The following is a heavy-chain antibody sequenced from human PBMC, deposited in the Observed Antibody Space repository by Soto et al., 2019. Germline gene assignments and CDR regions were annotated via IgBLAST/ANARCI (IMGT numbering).Heavy chain of an antibody. CDR1: GFTFSSYA. D-gene: IGHD3-9*01. CDR3: AKRSGYYDILTGYYPLDY. CDR2: ISGSGGST. Sequence: GGSLRLSCAASGFTFSSYAMSWVRQAPGKGLEWVSAISGSGGSTYYADPVKGRFTISRDNSKNTLYLQMNSLRAEDTAVYYCAKRSGYYDILTGYYPLDYWGQGTLVTVSS. V-gene: IGHV3-23*01. J-gene: IGHJ4*02.